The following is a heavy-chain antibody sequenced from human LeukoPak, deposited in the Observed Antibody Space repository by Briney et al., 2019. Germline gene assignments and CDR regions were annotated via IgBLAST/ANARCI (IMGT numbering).Heavy chain of an antibody. CDR1: GFTFSSYG. J-gene: IGHJ4*02. V-gene: IGHV3-30*18. CDR3: AKGPHYYDGSGYARIDD. Sequence: PGGSLRLSCAASGFTFSSYGMHWVRQAPGKGLEWVAVISYDESFKYYADSVKGRLTISRDNSKNTLFLQMNSLRPEDTAVYYCAKGPHYYDGSGYARIDDWGQGTLVTVSS. D-gene: IGHD3-22*01. CDR2: ISYDESFK.